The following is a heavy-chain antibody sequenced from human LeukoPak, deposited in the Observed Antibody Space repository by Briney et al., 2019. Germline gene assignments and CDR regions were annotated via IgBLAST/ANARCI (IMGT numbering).Heavy chain of an antibody. V-gene: IGHV1-8*03. J-gene: IGHJ3*02. D-gene: IGHD4-17*01. CDR1: GYTFTSYA. CDR2: MNPNSGNT. Sequence: ASVKVSCKASGYTFTSYAMNWVRQAPGQGLEWMGWMNPNSGNTGYAQKFQGRVTITRNTSISTAYMGLSSLRSEDTAVYYCARRYYGDYGDAFDIWGQGTMVTVSS. CDR3: ARRYYGDYGDAFDI.